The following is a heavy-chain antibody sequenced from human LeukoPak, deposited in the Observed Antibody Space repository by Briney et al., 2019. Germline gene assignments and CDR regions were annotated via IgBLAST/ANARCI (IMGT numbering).Heavy chain of an antibody. Sequence: ASVKVSCKASGYTFTGYGISWVRQAPGQGLEWMGWISAYNGNTNYAQKLQGRVTMTTDTSTSTAYMELRSLRSDDTAVYYCARVPITIFGVVTPNWFDPWGQGTLVTVSS. J-gene: IGHJ5*02. D-gene: IGHD3-3*01. V-gene: IGHV1-18*01. CDR1: GYTFTGYG. CDR3: ARVPITIFGVVTPNWFDP. CDR2: ISAYNGNT.